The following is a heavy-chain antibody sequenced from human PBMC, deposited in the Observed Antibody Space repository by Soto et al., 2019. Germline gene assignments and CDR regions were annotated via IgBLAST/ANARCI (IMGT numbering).Heavy chain of an antibody. CDR1: CGSIISGDYF. Sequence: PSETLSLTGSVSCGSIISGDYFWTWIRQSPGKGLEWMVYIFHIGTTYYNPSLKFRLIISIEKSKNQFSLRLTSVTAADSAVYFCAREPYLPKARNDFWGQGTLVTVSS. CDR2: IFHIGTT. V-gene: IGHV4-30-4*01. J-gene: IGHJ4*02. CDR3: AREPYLPKARNDF.